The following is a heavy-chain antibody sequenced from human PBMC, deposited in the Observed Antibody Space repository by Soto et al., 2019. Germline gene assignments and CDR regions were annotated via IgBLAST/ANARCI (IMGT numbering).Heavy chain of an antibody. V-gene: IGHV1-69*13. CDR1: GGPFSSYA. D-gene: IGHD6-19*01. Sequence: SSVKVSCKASGGPFSSYAISWVRQAPGQGLEWMGGIIPIFGTANYAQKFQGRVTITADESTSTAYMELSSLRSEDTAVYYCARGSKVTGTINYSAYWGQGNLVTVSS. CDR2: IIPIFGTA. CDR3: ARGSKVTGTINYSAY. J-gene: IGHJ4*02.